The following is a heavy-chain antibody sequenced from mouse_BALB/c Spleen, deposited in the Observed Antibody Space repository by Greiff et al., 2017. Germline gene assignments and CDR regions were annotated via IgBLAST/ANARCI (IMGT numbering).Heavy chain of an antibody. CDR2: ISYSGST. D-gene: IGHD2-4*01. Sequence: EVKLQESGPSLVKPSQTLSLTCSVTGDSITSGYWNWIRKFPGNKLEYMGYISYSGSTYYNPSLKSRISITRDTSKNQYYLQLNSVTTEDTATYYCARFDYDEEWFAYWGQGTLGTVSA. V-gene: IGHV3-8*02. CDR3: ARFDYDEEWFAY. J-gene: IGHJ3*01. CDR1: GDSITSGY.